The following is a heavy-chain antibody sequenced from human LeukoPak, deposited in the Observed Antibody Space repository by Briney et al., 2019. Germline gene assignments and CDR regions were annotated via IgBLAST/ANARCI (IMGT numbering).Heavy chain of an antibody. CDR2: IKQDGSEK. CDR1: GFTLSSYW. V-gene: IGHV3-7*05. CDR3: ARGGYIHPIYI. J-gene: IGHJ1*01. Sequence: GGSLRLSRAAPGFTLSSYWMRSVRQAPGKGLGWVANIKQDGSEKYYVDSVQGRFTVYRDNAKKSLYMQTNSLRGEDTAVYYCARGGYIHPIYIWGQGTLVTVSS. D-gene: IGHD1-1*01.